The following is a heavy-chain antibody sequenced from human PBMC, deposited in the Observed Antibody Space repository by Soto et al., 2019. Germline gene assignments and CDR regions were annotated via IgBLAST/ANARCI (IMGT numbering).Heavy chain of an antibody. D-gene: IGHD3-10*01. CDR3: ARGQSNYYGYYFDY. CDR2: IYNSGST. Sequence: SETLSLTCTVSGGSISSHYWSWIRQSPGKGLEWIGYIYNSGSTKYNPSLKSRVTISVDTSKNHFSLKVSPVTAADTAVYYCARGQSNYYGYYFDYWGQGTLVTVSS. J-gene: IGHJ4*02. V-gene: IGHV4-59*11. CDR1: GGSISSHY.